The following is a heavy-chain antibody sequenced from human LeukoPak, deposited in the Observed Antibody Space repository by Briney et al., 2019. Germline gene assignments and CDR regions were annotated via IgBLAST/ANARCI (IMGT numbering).Heavy chain of an antibody. J-gene: IGHJ4*02. CDR2: ISAYNGNT. V-gene: IGHV1-18*01. CDR3: ATYSSGFRFDY. Sequence: ASVKVSCKASGYTFTNYGITWVRQAPGQGLEWMGWISAYNGNTNYPQKLQGRVTMTTDTPTSTAYMELRSLRSDDTAVYYCATYSSGFRFDYWGQGTLVTVSS. D-gene: IGHD6-19*01. CDR1: GYTFTNYG.